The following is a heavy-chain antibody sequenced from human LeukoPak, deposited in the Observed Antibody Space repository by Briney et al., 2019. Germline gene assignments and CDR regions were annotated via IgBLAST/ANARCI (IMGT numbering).Heavy chain of an antibody. CDR2: IYTSGRT. Sequence: PSETLSLTCTVSGFSISSYNWSWIRQPAGKGLEWIARIYTSGRTNYTPSLKSRVTMSVDTSKNQFSLQVSSVTAEDTAVYYCRVADPRGKDYWGQGTLVTVFS. J-gene: IGHJ4*02. CDR3: RVADPRGKDY. D-gene: IGHD6-19*01. V-gene: IGHV4-4*07. CDR1: GFSISSYN.